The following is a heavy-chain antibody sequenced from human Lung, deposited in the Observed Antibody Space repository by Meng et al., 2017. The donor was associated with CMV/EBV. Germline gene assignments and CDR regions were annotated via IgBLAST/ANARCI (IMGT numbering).Heavy chain of an antibody. CDR2: IIPVLGTA. CDR1: GGTFSSYA. V-gene: IGHV1-69*05. J-gene: IGHJ4*02. D-gene: IGHD3-22*01. CDR3: ARVVPPSYYYDSSGYYDY. Sequence: SVKVSCKASGGTFSSYAISWVRQAPGQGLEWMGGIIPVLGTANYPQKFQGRVTITTDESTSTAYMELSSLRSDDTAVYYCARVVPPSYYYDSSGYYDYWGRGXLVTVSS.